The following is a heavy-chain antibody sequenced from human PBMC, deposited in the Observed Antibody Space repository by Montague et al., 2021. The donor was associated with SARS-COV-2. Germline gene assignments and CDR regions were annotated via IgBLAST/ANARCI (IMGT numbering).Heavy chain of an antibody. D-gene: IGHD3-22*01. CDR3: ARVDSSGPGEY. J-gene: IGHJ4*02. V-gene: IGHV4-59*08. Sequence: ETLSLTCTVSVGSLYNYIRTWIRQPPVKGPERVGYISHIGTTKYNPSLQSRVTISVDTAMNQFSLKLLSVTAADTAFYYCARVDSSGPGEYWGQGILVSVSS. CDR2: ISHIGTT. CDR1: VGSLYNYI.